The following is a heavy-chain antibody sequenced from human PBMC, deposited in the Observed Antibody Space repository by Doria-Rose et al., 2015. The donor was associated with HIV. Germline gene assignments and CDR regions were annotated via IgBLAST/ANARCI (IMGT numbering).Heavy chain of an antibody. J-gene: IGHJ6*03. CDR2: IKSVTDGGTT. D-gene: IGHD2-15*01. Sequence: LVQSGGGLVKPGGSLRLSCTAPGFIFSNAWMNWVRQAPGKGLEWVGRIKSVTDGGTTDYAAPVKGRFIISRDNSENKLYLQMNSLKTEDTAVYYCTTGFCSGGSCYYYYYMDVWGKGTAVTVSS. V-gene: IGHV3-15*07. CDR1: GFIFSNAW. CDR3: TTGFCSGGSCYYYYYMDV.